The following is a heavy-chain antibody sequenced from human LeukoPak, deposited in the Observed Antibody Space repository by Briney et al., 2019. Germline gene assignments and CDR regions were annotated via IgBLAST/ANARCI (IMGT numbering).Heavy chain of an antibody. CDR2: ISSDGNNK. CDR1: GFTFSTYG. CDR3: ATTWDIYFYDSTGYIIN. Sequence: PGGSLRLSCAASGFTFSTYGMHWVRQAPGKGLEWVAVISSDGNNKYYTDSVKGRFTISRDNSKNTLYLQMNSLRAEDTAVYYCATTWDIYFYDSTGYIINWGQGTLVTVSS. D-gene: IGHD3-22*01. V-gene: IGHV3-30*03. J-gene: IGHJ4*02.